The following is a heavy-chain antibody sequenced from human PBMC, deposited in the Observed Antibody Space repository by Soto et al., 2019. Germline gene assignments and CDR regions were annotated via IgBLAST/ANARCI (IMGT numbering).Heavy chain of an antibody. V-gene: IGHV3-72*01. CDR2: SRNKGQSYTT. Sequence: VQLVESGGGLVQPGGSLRLSCAASGFIFSDHYMDWVRQAPGKGLEWVGRSRNKGQSYTTVYAASVKGRFTVSRDGSKNSLYLQMNSLKIEDTAMYYCARAGAIYDWTTFDDWGQGTLVTVSS. CDR3: ARAGAIYDWTTFDD. D-gene: IGHD1-20*01. J-gene: IGHJ4*02. CDR1: GFIFSDHY.